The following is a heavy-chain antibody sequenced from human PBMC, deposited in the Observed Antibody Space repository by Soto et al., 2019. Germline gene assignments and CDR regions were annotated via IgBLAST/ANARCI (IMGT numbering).Heavy chain of an antibody. CDR2: ISSSGSTI. Sequence: GGSLRLSCAASGFTFSDYYMSWIRQAPGKGLEWVSYISSSGSTIYYADSAKGRFTISRDNAKNSLYLQMNSLRAEDTAVYYCASNRNYYYDSSGYYLDYWGRGTLVTVSS. D-gene: IGHD3-22*01. V-gene: IGHV3-11*01. CDR3: ASNRNYYYDSSGYYLDY. J-gene: IGHJ4*02. CDR1: GFTFSDYY.